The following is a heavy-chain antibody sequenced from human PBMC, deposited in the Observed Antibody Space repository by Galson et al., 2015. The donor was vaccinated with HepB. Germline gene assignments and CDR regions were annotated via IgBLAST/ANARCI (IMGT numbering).Heavy chain of an antibody. J-gene: IGHJ4*02. V-gene: IGHV1-8*01. CDR2: MNPNSGNT. CDR1: GYTFTSYD. CDR3: ARAVTTKIRYPGLY. Sequence: SVKVSCKASGYTFTSYDINWVRQATGQGLEWMGWMNPNSGNTGYAQKFQGRVTMTRNTSISTAYMELSSLRSEDTAVYYCARAVTTKIRYPGLYWGQGTLVTVSS. D-gene: IGHD4-17*01.